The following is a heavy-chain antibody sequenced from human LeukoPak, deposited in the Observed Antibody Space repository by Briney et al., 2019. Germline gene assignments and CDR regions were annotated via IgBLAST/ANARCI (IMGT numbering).Heavy chain of an antibody. Sequence: PGGSLRLSCAVSGITFSSYWMHWVRQDPGRGLLWVSRINTQDTYTNYADSVKGRFTISRDNAKNTLYLQMSSLRADDTGVYYCVIDLGDYNDFWGQGPRVSVSS. J-gene: IGHJ4*02. D-gene: IGHD2-15*01. CDR3: VIDLGDYNDF. CDR1: GITFSSYW. V-gene: IGHV3-74*01. CDR2: INTQDTYT.